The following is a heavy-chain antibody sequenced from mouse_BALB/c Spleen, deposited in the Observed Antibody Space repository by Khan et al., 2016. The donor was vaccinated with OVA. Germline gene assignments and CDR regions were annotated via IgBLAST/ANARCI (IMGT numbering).Heavy chain of an antibody. J-gene: IGHJ4*01. CDR3: ARVGYNGTMDF. Sequence: QIQLVQSGPELKKPGETVQISCKASGFTFTNYGMNWVRQAPGKGLKWMGWINTYTGEPTFTDDFKGRFAFSLESSASPAYLQFNSLKKKDTATYFCARVGYNGTMDFWGQGTSVTVSS. D-gene: IGHD2-14*01. CDR2: INTYTGEP. V-gene: IGHV9-3-1*01. CDR1: GFTFTNYG.